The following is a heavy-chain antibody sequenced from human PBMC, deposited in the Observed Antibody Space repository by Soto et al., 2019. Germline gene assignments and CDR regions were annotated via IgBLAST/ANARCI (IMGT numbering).Heavy chain of an antibody. CDR3: VTRSRGLQSSPPRLDS. Sequence: EVQLLESGGGLVQPGGSLRLSCAASGLTFSGYGMSWVRQAPGTGLEWVSAISGSGSTTYYADSVKGRFTISRDDSKKILLLQMNSLRAEDTAVYCCVTRSRGLQSSPPRLDSWGQGTLVTVSS. D-gene: IGHD4-4*01. CDR1: GLTFSGYG. J-gene: IGHJ4*02. CDR2: ISGSGSTT. V-gene: IGHV3-23*01.